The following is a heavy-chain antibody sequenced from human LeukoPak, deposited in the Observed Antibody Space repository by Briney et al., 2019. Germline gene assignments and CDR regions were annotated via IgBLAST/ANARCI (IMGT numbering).Heavy chain of an antibody. CDR3: ASEANYYDSSGYYHY. D-gene: IGHD3-22*01. Sequence: GGSLRLSCAASGFTFSSYSMNWVRQAPGKGLEWVSSISSSSSYIYYADSVKGRFTISRDNAKNSLYLQMNSLRAEDTAVYYWASEANYYDSSGYYHYWGQGTLVTVSS. V-gene: IGHV3-21*01. CDR2: ISSSSSYI. CDR1: GFTFSSYS. J-gene: IGHJ4*02.